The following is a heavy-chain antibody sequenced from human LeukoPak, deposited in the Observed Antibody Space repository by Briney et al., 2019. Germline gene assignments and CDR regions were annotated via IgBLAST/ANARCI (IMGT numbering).Heavy chain of an antibody. CDR3: ARTLTGSAYYFDY. J-gene: IGHJ4*02. V-gene: IGHV4-39*01. Sequence: PSETLSLTCTVSGGSISSSSYYWGWIRQPPGKGQEWIGSIYYSGSTYYNPSLKSRVTISVDTSKNQFSLKLSSVTAADTAVYYCARTLTGSAYYFDYWGQGTLVTVSS. CDR1: GGSISSSSYY. CDR2: IYYSGST. D-gene: IGHD1-20*01.